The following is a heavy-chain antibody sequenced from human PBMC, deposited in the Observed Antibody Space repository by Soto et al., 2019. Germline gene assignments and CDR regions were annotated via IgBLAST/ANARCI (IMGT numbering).Heavy chain of an antibody. V-gene: IGHV4-61*08. CDR3: ARGAGYCSGGSCYSYDY. CDR2: IYYSGST. D-gene: IGHD2-15*01. J-gene: IGHJ4*02. Sequence: SETLSLTCTVSGGSISSGGYYWSWIRQHPGKGLEWIGYIYYSGSTNYNPSLKSRVTISVDTSKNQFSLKLSSVTAADTAVYYCARGAGYCSGGSCYSYDYWGQGTLVTVSS. CDR1: GGSISSGGYY.